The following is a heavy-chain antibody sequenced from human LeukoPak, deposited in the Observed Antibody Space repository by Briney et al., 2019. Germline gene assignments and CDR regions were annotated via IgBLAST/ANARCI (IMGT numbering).Heavy chain of an antibody. CDR1: GFTFSSHW. Sequence: GGPLRLSCAASGFTFSSHWMSWVGEAPGKGLEWVANIKLDGTQKNYIQSVRGRFTISRDNARDFLYLQLSSLRAEDTAVYYCTRDFWTDYWGQGTLVTVSS. V-gene: IGHV3-7*01. J-gene: IGHJ4*02. CDR3: TRDFWTDY. CDR2: IKLDGTQK. D-gene: IGHD3/OR15-3a*01.